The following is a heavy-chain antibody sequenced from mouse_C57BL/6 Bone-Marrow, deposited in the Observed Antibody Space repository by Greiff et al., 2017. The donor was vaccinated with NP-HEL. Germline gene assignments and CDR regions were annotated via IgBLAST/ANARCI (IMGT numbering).Heavy chain of an antibody. CDR2: ISNGGGST. D-gene: IGHD2-5*01. CDR3: ARRYSNYGYYAMDY. J-gene: IGHJ4*01. CDR1: GFTFSDYY. Sequence: EVKVEESGGGLVQPGGSLKLSCAASGFTFSDYYMYWVRQTPEKRLEWVAYISNGGGSTYYPDTVKGRFTISRDNAKNTLYLQMSRLKSEDTAMYYCARRYSNYGYYAMDYWGQGTSVTVSS. V-gene: IGHV5-12*01.